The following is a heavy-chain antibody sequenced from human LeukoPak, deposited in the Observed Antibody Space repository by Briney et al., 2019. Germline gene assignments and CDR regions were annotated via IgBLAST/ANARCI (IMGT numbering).Heavy chain of an antibody. J-gene: IGHJ4*02. CDR3: ARVSDIMISFGHVISYLDY. CDR2: IIQNGGT. CDR1: GGSFSSYY. Sequence: SETLSLTCALSGGSFSSYYWAWIRQPPGRGLEWLGEIIQNGGTDYHPSLGSRVNISIYTSKNRCSLHLTSVTAADTGIYYCARVSDIMISFGHVISYLDYWGQGALVSVSS. V-gene: IGHV4-34*12. D-gene: IGHD3-16*01.